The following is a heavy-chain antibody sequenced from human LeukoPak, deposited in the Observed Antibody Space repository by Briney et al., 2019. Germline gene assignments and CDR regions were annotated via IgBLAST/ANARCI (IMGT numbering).Heavy chain of an antibody. V-gene: IGHV3-23*01. D-gene: IGHD3-22*01. CDR2: IRGSGGST. Sequence: GGSLRLSCAASGFTFSSYAMSWVRQAPGRGLEWVSAIRGSGGSTYYADAVKARFTISRDNSKNTLYLQMNSLRAEDTAVYYCAKGDHYYDSSGYSDAFDIWGQGTMVTVSS. CDR3: AKGDHYYDSSGYSDAFDI. J-gene: IGHJ3*02. CDR1: GFTFSSYA.